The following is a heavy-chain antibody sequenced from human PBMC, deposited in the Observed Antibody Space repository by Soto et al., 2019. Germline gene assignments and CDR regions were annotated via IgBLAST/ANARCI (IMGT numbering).Heavy chain of an antibody. D-gene: IGHD6-19*01. V-gene: IGHV1-69*01. CDR1: GGTFSSYA. CDR3: ARSGWYANYGMDV. CDR2: IIPIFGTA. J-gene: IGHJ6*02. Sequence: QVQLVQSGSEMKKPGASVKVSCRSSGGTFSSYAISWVRQAPGQGLEWMGGIIPIFGTANYAQKFQGRVTITADESTSTAYMELSSLRSEDTAVYYCARSGWYANYGMDVWGQGTTVTVSS.